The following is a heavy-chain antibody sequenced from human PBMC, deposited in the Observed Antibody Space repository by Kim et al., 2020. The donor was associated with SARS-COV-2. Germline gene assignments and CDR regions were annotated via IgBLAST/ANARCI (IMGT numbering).Heavy chain of an antibody. D-gene: IGHD3-10*01. CDR3: ASLQGELPPYYFDY. CDR1: GGSMSSGTYY. Sequence: SETLSLTCTVSGGSMSSGTYYWSWIRQHPGKGLEWIGYVFYSGSTYYNPSLKSRLTISVDSSKNQFSLRLSSVTAADTAVYYCASLQGELPPYYFDYWGQGTLVTVAS. J-gene: IGHJ4*02. CDR2: VFYSGST. V-gene: IGHV4-31*03.